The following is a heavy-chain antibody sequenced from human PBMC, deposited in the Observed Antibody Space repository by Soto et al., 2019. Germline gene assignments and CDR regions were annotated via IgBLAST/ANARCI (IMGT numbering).Heavy chain of an antibody. CDR3: ARDQEVRYFDWSGDRDAFDI. CDR2: ISAYNGNT. J-gene: IGHJ3*02. CDR1: GYTFTSYG. D-gene: IGHD3-9*01. Sequence: QVQLVQSGAEVKKPGASVKVSCKASGYTFTSYGISWVRQAPGQGLEWMGWISAYNGNTNYAQKLQGRVTMTTDTSKSTAYMELRSLRSDDTAVYYCARDQEVRYFDWSGDRDAFDIWGQGTMVTVSS. V-gene: IGHV1-18*01.